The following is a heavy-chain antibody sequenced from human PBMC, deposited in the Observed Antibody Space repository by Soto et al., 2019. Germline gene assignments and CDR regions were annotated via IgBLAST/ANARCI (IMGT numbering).Heavy chain of an antibody. J-gene: IGHJ6*02. CDR1: GGSISSYY. CDR3: ARDLGGYCISTSCREESNYYYGMDV. V-gene: IGHV4-59*01. CDR2: IYYSGST. Sequence: SETLSLTCTVSGGSISSYYWSWIRQPPGKGLEWTGYIYYSGSTNYNPSLKSRVTISVDTSKNQFSLKLSSVTAADTAVYYCARDLGGYCISTSCREESNYYYGMDVWGQGTTVTVSS. D-gene: IGHD2-2*03.